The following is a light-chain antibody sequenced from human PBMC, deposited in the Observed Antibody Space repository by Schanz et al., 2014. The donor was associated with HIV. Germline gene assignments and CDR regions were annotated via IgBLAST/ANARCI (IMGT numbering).Light chain of an antibody. CDR2: QTS. Sequence: DIQMTQSPSTLSAFVGDRVTITCRASQYISSWLAWYQQKPGKAPNLLIYQTSTLKTGVPSRFSGSRSGTEFTLTISSLQPGDFATYYCQHYDSYSHTFGQGTKLDIK. J-gene: IGKJ2*01. CDR1: QYISSW. CDR3: QHYDSYSHT. V-gene: IGKV1-5*03.